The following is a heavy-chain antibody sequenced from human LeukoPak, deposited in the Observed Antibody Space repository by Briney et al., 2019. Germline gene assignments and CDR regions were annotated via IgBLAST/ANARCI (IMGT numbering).Heavy chain of an antibody. CDR3: ARVRGGSGRSYAADAFDI. J-gene: IGHJ3*02. V-gene: IGHV3-74*01. CDR1: RFTFSNYW. Sequence: GGSLRLSRAASRFTFSNYWMHWVRQAPGKGLGWVSRIYNDWSSTSYADSVKGRFTTSRNNAKSTLYLQMNSLRAEDTAVYYCARVRGGSGRSYAADAFDIWGQGTMVTVSS. CDR2: IYNDWSST. D-gene: IGHD1-26*01.